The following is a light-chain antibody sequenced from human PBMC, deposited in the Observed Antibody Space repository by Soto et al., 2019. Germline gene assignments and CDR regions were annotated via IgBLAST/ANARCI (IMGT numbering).Light chain of an antibody. CDR3: QSYDSSLSGYV. J-gene: IGLJ3*02. CDR1: SSNIGAGYD. CDR2: GNS. V-gene: IGLV1-40*01. Sequence: QLVLTQPPSMSGAPGQRVTISCTGSSSNIGAGYDVHWYQQLPGTAPKLLIYGNSNRPSGVPDRFSGSKSGTSASLAITGLQAEDEADYYCQSYDSSLSGYVFGGGTKLTVL.